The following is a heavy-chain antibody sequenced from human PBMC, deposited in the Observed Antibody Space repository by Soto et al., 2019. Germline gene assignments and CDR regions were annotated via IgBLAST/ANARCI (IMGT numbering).Heavy chain of an antibody. J-gene: IGHJ3*02. Sequence: QVQLVQSGAGVKKPGSSVKVSCKASGGTFSSYAISWVRQAPGQGLEWMGGIIPIFGTANYAQKFQGRVMITADKSTSTAYMELSSLRSEDTAVYYCARDSPYVDTAMVDAFDIWGQGTMVTVSS. CDR2: IIPIFGTA. D-gene: IGHD5-18*01. CDR3: ARDSPYVDTAMVDAFDI. V-gene: IGHV1-69*06. CDR1: GGTFSSYA.